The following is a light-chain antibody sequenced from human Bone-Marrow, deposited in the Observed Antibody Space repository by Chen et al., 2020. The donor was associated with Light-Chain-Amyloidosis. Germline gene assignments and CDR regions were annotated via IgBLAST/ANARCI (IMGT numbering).Light chain of an antibody. V-gene: IGKV3-20*01. CDR2: GSS. CDR1: QTISSNY. Sequence: EIVLTQSPGTLSLSPGEGANLSCRASQTISSNYLTWYQQKFGQAPRLLIYGSSSRATGIPDRVTGSGSGTDFTRTINRLEPEDFAMYYCQQYGTSPLTFGGGTKVEIK. J-gene: IGKJ4*01. CDR3: QQYGTSPLT.